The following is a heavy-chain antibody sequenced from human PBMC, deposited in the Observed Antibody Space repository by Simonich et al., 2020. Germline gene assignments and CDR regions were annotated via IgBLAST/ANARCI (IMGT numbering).Heavy chain of an antibody. J-gene: IGHJ4*02. Sequence: GGGVVQPGRSLSLSCAASGFTFSSYAMHWVRQAPGKGLEWVAVISYDGSNKYYADSVKGRFTISRDNSKNTLYLQMNSLRAEDTAVYYCARDLGSSYYFDYWGQGTLVTVSS. V-gene: IGHV3-30*07. CDR1: GFTFSSYA. CDR3: ARDLGSSYYFDY. D-gene: IGHD6-6*01. CDR2: ISYDGSNK.